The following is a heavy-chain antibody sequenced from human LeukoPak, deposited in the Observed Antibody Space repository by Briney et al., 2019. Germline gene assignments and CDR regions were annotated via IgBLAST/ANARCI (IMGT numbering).Heavy chain of an antibody. CDR1: GFSPINWW. Sequence: GGSLRLSCEVSGFSPINWWMDWVRQAPGKGLEWVASINPDGSVKYYVDSVRGRFTVSRDNAKNSLSLRMNNLRVEDTGIYYCATDLGYWRFDLWGQGIQVTVSS. J-gene: IGHJ5*02. CDR2: INPDGSVK. D-gene: IGHD2-8*02. CDR3: ATDLGYWRFDL. V-gene: IGHV3-7*01.